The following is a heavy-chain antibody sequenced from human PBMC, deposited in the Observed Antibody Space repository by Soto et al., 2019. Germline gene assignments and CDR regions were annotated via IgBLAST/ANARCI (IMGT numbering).Heavy chain of an antibody. J-gene: IGHJ5*02. D-gene: IGHD3-3*01. V-gene: IGHV1-3*01. CDR3: ARALRFLSNWFEP. CDR1: GYTFTSYA. CDR2: INAGNGNT. Sequence: VASVKVSCKASGYTFTSYAMHWVRQAPGQRLEWMGWINAGNGNTKYSQKFQGRVTITRDTSASTAYMELSSLRSEDTAVYYCARALRFLSNWFEPWGQGTLVTVSS.